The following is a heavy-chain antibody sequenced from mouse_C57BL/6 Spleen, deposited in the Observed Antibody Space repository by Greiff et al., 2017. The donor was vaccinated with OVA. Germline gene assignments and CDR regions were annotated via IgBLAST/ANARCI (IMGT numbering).Heavy chain of an antibody. CDR2: INPNNGGT. Sequence: VQLQQSGPELVKPGASVKIPCKASGYTFTDYNMDWVKQSHGKSLEWIGDINPNNGGTIYNQKFKGKATLTVDKSSSTAYMELRSLTSEDTAVYYCARFRDGYWDFDYWGQGTTLTVSS. J-gene: IGHJ2*01. D-gene: IGHD2-3*01. CDR3: ARFRDGYWDFDY. CDR1: GYTFTDYN. V-gene: IGHV1-18*01.